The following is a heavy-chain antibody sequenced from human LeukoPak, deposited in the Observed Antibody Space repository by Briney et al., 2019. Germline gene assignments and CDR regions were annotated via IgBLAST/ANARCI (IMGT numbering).Heavy chain of an antibody. Sequence: PSETLSLTCTVSGDSISSGGYYWSWIRQHPGKGLEWIGYTYYGGGTYYNPSLKSRVIISVDRSKNQFSLNLRSVTAADTAVYYCARVVGYCSGGSCYSIDAFDIWGQGTMVTVSS. D-gene: IGHD2-15*01. V-gene: IGHV4-31*03. CDR2: TYYGGGT. CDR1: GDSISSGGYY. CDR3: ARVVGYCSGGSCYSIDAFDI. J-gene: IGHJ3*02.